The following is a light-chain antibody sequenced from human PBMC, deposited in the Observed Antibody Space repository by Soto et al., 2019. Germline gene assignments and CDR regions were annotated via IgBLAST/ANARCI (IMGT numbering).Light chain of an antibody. CDR3: LKYDSPPFT. CDR1: QGVRDF. V-gene: IGKV1-27*01. J-gene: IGKJ3*01. CDR2: AAF. Sequence: DIQMTQSPSSLSASVGDRVTISCRASQGVRDFLAWYQQKPGKVPQLLIYAAFTLQSGVPSRFTGSGSGTDSTLTISSLQPEDVATYYCLKYDSPPFTFGPGTTVDIK.